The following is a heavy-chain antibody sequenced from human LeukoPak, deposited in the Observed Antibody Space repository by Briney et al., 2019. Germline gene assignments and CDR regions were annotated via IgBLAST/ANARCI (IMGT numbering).Heavy chain of an antibody. V-gene: IGHV3-66*01. D-gene: IGHD4-17*01. Sequence: GGSLRLSCAASGLSVGRNYMTWVRQAPGKGLEWVSVLYSGGVRYYADSVKGRFTISRDDSKNTLSLLMNNLRPDDTALYYCARAATVTTADAFDIWGQGTMVAVSS. J-gene: IGHJ3*02. CDR1: GLSVGRNY. CDR3: ARAATVTTADAFDI. CDR2: LYSGGVR.